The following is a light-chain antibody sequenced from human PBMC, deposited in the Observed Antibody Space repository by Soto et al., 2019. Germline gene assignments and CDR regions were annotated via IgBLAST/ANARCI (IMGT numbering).Light chain of an antibody. Sequence: QSVLTQPPSASGSPGQSVTISCTGTSSDVGGYNYVSWYQQHPGKAPKLMIYEVSKRPSGVPDRFSGSKSGNTASLTVSGLQAEDEADYFCSSYAGSNNPWVFGGGTMLTV. CDR2: EVS. V-gene: IGLV2-8*01. CDR1: SSDVGGYNY. J-gene: IGLJ3*02. CDR3: SSYAGSNNPWV.